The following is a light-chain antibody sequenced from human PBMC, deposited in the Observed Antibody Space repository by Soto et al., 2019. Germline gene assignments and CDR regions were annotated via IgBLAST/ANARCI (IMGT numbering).Light chain of an antibody. J-gene: IGKJ5*01. V-gene: IGKV3D-20*01. CDR3: QQYGSSLIT. Sequence: EIVLTQSPATLSLSPGERATLSCGASQTVSRNYLAWYQQKPGLAPRLLIYDASSRATGIPDRFSGSGSGTDFTLLISRLEPEDFAVYYCQQYGSSLITSGQGTRLEIK. CDR1: QTVSRNY. CDR2: DAS.